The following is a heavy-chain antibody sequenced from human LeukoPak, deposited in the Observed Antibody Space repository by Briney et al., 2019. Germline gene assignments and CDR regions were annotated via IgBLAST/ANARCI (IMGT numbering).Heavy chain of an antibody. V-gene: IGHV1-2*04. CDR3: AREGRGYCSSTSCYSAFDI. Sequence: ASVKVSCKASGYTFTGYYMYWVRQAPGQGLEWMGWINPNSGGTNYAQKFQGWVTMTRDTSISTAYMELSRLRSDDTAVYYCAREGRGYCSSTSCYSAFDIWGQGTMVTVSS. J-gene: IGHJ3*02. D-gene: IGHD2-2*02. CDR2: INPNSGGT. CDR1: GYTFTGYY.